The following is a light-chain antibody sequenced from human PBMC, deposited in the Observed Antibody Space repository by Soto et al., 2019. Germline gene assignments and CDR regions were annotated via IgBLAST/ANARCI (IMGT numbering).Light chain of an antibody. CDR1: QSVAGN. J-gene: IGKJ1*01. Sequence: EIVMAQSPATLSVSPGERATLSCRARQSVAGNLAWYQQKPGQAPRLLIYGASTRATGIPARFSGSGSGTEFTLTISSLQSEYFAVYYCQQYNNWPPWTFGQGTKVEIK. CDR3: QQYNNWPPWT. CDR2: GAS. V-gene: IGKV3-15*01.